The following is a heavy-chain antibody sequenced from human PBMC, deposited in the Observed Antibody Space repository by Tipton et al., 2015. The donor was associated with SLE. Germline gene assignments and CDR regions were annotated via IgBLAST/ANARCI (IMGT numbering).Heavy chain of an antibody. Sequence: TLSLTCTVFGDSISSSGYQWGWIRQPPGKGLEWIGRISYSENTYCNPSLRSRVTLLLDMSKNQFSLKVSSVTAADTAVYFCARHRSGSSWLDPWGQGTLVTVAS. D-gene: IGHD1-26*01. V-gene: IGHV4-39*07. CDR2: ISYSENT. CDR3: ARHRSGSSWLDP. J-gene: IGHJ5*02. CDR1: GDSISSSGYQ.